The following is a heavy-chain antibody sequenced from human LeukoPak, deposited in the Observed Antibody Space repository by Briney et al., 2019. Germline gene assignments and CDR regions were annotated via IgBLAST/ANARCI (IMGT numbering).Heavy chain of an antibody. Sequence: GGSLRLSCAASGFTFSSYAMHWVRQAPGKGLEWVAVISYDGSNKYYADSVKGRFTISRDNSKNTLYLQMNSLRAEDTAVYYCAREGAGKSWGQGTLVTVSS. V-gene: IGHV3-30*04. J-gene: IGHJ4*02. CDR1: GFTFSSYA. CDR3: AREGAGKS. CDR2: ISYDGSNK. D-gene: IGHD6-19*01.